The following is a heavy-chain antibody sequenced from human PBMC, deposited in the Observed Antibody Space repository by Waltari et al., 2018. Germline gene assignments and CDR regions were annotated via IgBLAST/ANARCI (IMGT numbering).Heavy chain of an antibody. CDR1: GYTLTELS. D-gene: IGHD3-10*01. CDR3: ATATMVRGVIIGYFQH. Sequence: QVQLVQSGAEVKKPGSSVKVSCKVSGYTLTELSMHWVRQAPGKGLEWMGGFDPEDGETIYAQKFQGIVTMTEDTSTDTAYMELSSLRSEDTAVYYCATATMVRGVIIGYFQHWGQGTLVTVSS. J-gene: IGHJ1*01. CDR2: FDPEDGET. V-gene: IGHV1-24*01.